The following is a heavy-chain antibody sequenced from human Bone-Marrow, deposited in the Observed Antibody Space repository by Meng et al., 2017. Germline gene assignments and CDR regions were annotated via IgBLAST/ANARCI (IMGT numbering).Heavy chain of an antibody. J-gene: IGHJ4*02. CDR1: GFTFSDYY. Sequence: GESLKISCAASGFTFSDYYMSWIRQAPGKGLEWVSYISSSGSTIYYADSVKGRFTISRDNAKNSLYLQMNSLRAEDTAVYYCAVRPLVGPTAEVDYWGQGTLVTVSS. D-gene: IGHD1-26*01. CDR2: ISSSGSTI. CDR3: AVRPLVGPTAEVDY. V-gene: IGHV3-11*04.